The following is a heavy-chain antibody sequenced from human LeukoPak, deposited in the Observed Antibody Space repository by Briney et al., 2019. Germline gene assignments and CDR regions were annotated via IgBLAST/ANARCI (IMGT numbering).Heavy chain of an antibody. J-gene: IGHJ5*02. D-gene: IGHD3-22*01. CDR3: AQDTYYYDSSGYYAT. V-gene: IGHV3-23*01. Sequence: GRTLRLSCAASRFTFPTHAMSWVRQAAGTGLNGVASSGSTGGRTHYADTLKARVTIPRDNSNNTLYLQMHSLRAEDTAVYYCAQDTYYYDSSGYYATWGQGTLVTGSS. CDR2: SGSTGGRT. CDR1: RFTFPTHA.